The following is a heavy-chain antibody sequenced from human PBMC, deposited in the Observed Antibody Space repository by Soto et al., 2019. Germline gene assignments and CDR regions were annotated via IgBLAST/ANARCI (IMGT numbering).Heavy chain of an antibody. CDR1: GYTFRNYG. J-gene: IGHJ4*02. D-gene: IGHD3-3*01. V-gene: IGHV1-18*01. Sequence: QVQLVQSGAEVKRPGASVKVSCKASGYTFRNYGITWVRQAPGQGLEWMAWISPYNGNTNYAQDLQGRVTMTTDTSTRTAYMELRSLTSEDTAMYYCARDLVSGSDFWRAYNGGYFDYWGQGTLVTASS. CDR2: ISPYNGNT. CDR3: ARDLVSGSDFWRAYNGGYFDY.